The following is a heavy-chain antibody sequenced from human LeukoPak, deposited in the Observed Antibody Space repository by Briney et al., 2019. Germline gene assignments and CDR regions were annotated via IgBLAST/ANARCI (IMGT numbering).Heavy chain of an antibody. V-gene: IGHV3-23*01. D-gene: IGHD2-15*01. Sequence: QTGGSLRLSCAASGFTFSSSAMSWVRQASGKGLEWVSALSNNGGYTYYADSVQGRFTISRDNSKSTLCLQMNSLRAEDTAVYYCAKQLGYCSDGSCYFPYWGQGTLVTVSS. CDR3: AKQLGYCSDGSCYFPY. CDR1: GFTFSSSA. J-gene: IGHJ4*02. CDR2: LSNNGGYT.